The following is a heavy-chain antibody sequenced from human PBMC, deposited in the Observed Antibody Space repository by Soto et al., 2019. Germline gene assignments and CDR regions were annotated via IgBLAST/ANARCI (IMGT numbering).Heavy chain of an antibody. Sequence: EVQLVESGGGLVQPGGSLRLSCAASGFTFSSYWMHWVRQAPGKGLVWVSHINSDGSRTTYADSVQGRFTISRDNAKNALYLQMNSLRAEDTAVYYCTRDLPSSSYRYDYWGQGTLVTVSS. V-gene: IGHV3-74*01. CDR1: GFTFSSYW. D-gene: IGHD3-16*02. J-gene: IGHJ4*02. CDR3: TRDLPSSSYRYDY. CDR2: INSDGSRT.